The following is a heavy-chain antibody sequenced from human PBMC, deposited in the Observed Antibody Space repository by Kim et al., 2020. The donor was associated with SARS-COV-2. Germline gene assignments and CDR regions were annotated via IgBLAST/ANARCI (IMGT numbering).Heavy chain of an antibody. CDR1: GFTFSSYW. D-gene: IGHD6-13*01. CDR3: ARDPRDSSSWYGDWFDP. J-gene: IGHJ5*02. CDR2: IKQDGSEK. Sequence: GGSLRLSCAASGFTFSSYWMSWVRQAPGKGLEWVANIKQDGSEKYYVDSVKGRFTISRDNAKNSLYLQMNSLRAEDTAVYYCARDPRDSSSWYGDWFDPWGQGTLVTVSS. V-gene: IGHV3-7*01.